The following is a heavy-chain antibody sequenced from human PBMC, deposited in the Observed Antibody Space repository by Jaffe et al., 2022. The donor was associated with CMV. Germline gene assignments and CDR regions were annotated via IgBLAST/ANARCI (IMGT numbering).Heavy chain of an antibody. Sequence: EVQLVQSGAEVKKPGESLRISCQGSGYTFDSYWIGWVRQMPGKGLEWMGIVWPGDSDPEYSPAFQGQISMSADKSTKIAYLQWRSLKASDTAIYYCVRRGGNSFDHWGQGTRVSVSS. V-gene: IGHV5-51*01. CDR3: VRRGGNSFDH. J-gene: IGHJ4*02. CDR1: GYTFDSYW. CDR2: VWPGDSDP.